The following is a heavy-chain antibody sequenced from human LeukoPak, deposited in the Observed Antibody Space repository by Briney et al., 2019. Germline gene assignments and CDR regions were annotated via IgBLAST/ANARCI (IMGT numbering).Heavy chain of an antibody. CDR1: GFTFSSYG. Sequence: GGSLRLSCAASGFTFSSYGMHWVRQAPGKGLEWVAVISYDGSNKYYADSVKGRFTISRDNSKNTLYLQMNSLRAEDTAVYYCAKDLEQWLEAEYFQHWGQGTLVTVSS. V-gene: IGHV3-30*18. J-gene: IGHJ1*01. CDR2: ISYDGSNK. CDR3: AKDLEQWLEAEYFQH. D-gene: IGHD6-19*01.